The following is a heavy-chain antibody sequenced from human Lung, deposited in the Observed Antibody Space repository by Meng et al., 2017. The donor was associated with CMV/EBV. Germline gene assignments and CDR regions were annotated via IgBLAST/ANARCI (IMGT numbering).Heavy chain of an antibody. J-gene: IGHJ4*02. V-gene: IGHV3-30*02. D-gene: IGHD3-16*01. CDR3: AKDQLLFGGPNAYFDD. Sequence: GGSXRLXCAASGFTFDTYGMHWVRQDPGKGLEWLAFIRHDGSNKFYGDSVKGRFTVSRDNSKNTLYLQMNSLGAEETAIYYCAKDQLLFGGPNAYFDDWGQGTLVTVSS. CDR1: GFTFDTYG. CDR2: IRHDGSNK.